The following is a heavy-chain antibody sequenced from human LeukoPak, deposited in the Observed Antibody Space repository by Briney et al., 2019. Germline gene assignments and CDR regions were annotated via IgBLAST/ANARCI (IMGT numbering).Heavy chain of an antibody. V-gene: IGHV1-24*01. CDR2: FDPEDGET. J-gene: IGHJ4*02. CDR3: ATANSSGWPFDY. D-gene: IGHD6-19*01. CDR1: GYTLTELS. Sequence: ASVKVSCTVSGYTLTELSMHWVRQAPGKGLEWMGGFDPEDGETIYAQKFQGRVTMTEDTSTDTAYMELSSLRSEDTAVYYCATANSSGWPFDYWGQGTLVTVSS.